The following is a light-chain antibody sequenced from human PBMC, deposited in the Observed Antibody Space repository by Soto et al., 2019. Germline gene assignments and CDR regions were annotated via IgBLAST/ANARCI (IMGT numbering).Light chain of an antibody. Sequence: QSALTQPRSVSGSPGQSVTISCTGTSSDVGGYNYVSWYQQHPGKAPKLMIFDVNKRPSGVPDRFSGSKSGNTASLTISGLQAEDEADYYCCSYAGRYWVFGGGTKLTV. CDR2: DVN. J-gene: IGLJ3*02. CDR1: SSDVGGYNY. V-gene: IGLV2-11*01. CDR3: CSYAGRYWV.